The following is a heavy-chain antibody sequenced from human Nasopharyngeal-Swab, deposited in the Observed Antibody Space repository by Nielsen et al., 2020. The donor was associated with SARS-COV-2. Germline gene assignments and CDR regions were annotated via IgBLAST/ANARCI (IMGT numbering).Heavy chain of an antibody. CDR3: AKDRDSGDDSDDYYHYYGMDV. Sequence: GASLKISCAASGFTFRSYAISWVRQPPGKRLEWVSVISGSDHTTYYADSVKGRFTISRDNSKNTVNLQMNSLRVEDTAIYYCAKDRDSGDDSDDYYHYYGMDVWGQGTTVTVFS. CDR2: ISGSDHTT. J-gene: IGHJ6*02. V-gene: IGHV3-23*01. CDR1: GFTFRSYA. D-gene: IGHD5-12*01.